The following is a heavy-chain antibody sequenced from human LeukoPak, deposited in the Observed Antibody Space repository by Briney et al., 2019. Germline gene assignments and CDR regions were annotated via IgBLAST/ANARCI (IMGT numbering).Heavy chain of an antibody. CDR2: ISGSGGST. Sequence: PGGSLRLSCAASGFTFSSYAMSWVRQAPGKGLEWVSAISGSGGSTYHADSVKGRFTISRDNSKNTLYLQMNSLRAEDTAVYYCGKGSSWYVNYFDYWGQGTLVTVSS. CDR3: GKGSSWYVNYFDY. D-gene: IGHD6-13*01. V-gene: IGHV3-23*01. CDR1: GFTFSSYA. J-gene: IGHJ4*02.